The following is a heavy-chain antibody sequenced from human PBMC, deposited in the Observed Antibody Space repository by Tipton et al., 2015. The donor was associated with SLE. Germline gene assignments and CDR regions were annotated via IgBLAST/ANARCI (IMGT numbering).Heavy chain of an antibody. CDR3: ARYSYFAAAFDI. CDR1: GASISSGAIY. Sequence: TLSLTCSVSGASISSGAIYWSWFRHHPGKGLEWIGYISYSGGTYYNPTLKSRVTLSVDTSKNQFSLKLSSVTAADTAIYYCARYSYFAAAFDIWGQGTLVTVSS. D-gene: IGHD5-18*01. V-gene: IGHV4-31*03. J-gene: IGHJ3*02. CDR2: ISYSGGT.